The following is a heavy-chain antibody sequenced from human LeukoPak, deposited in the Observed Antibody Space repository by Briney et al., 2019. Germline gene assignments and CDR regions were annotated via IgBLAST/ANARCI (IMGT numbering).Heavy chain of an antibody. Sequence: NPSETLSLTCTVSGVSISSSNSYWGWIRQPPGKGLEWIGSIYYSGSTYYNPSLKSRVTISVDTSKNQFSLKLSSVTAADTAVYYCARHPPYSSSWSAEYFQHWGQGTLVTVSS. CDR2: IYYSGST. D-gene: IGHD6-13*01. CDR3: ARHPPYSSSWSAEYFQH. CDR1: GVSISSSNSY. J-gene: IGHJ1*01. V-gene: IGHV4-39*01.